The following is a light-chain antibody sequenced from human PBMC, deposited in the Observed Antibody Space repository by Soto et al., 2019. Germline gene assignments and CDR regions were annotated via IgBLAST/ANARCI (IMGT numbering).Light chain of an antibody. J-gene: IGLJ2*01. Sequence: QSVLTQPHSVSGAPGQRVTISCTGSSSNIGAGYDVHWYQQLPGTAPKLLIYGNNNRPSGVPDRFSGSKSGTSASLAITGLQAEDEADYYCQSYDSSLSGVVFGGGTKPTVL. CDR3: QSYDSSLSGVV. V-gene: IGLV1-40*01. CDR2: GNN. CDR1: SSNIGAGYD.